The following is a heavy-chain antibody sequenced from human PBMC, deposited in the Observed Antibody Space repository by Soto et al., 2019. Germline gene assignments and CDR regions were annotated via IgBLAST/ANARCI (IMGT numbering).Heavy chain of an antibody. CDR3: ARASPIAVADHFDC. CDR1: EFTFSDYY. D-gene: IGHD6-19*01. Sequence: HVQLVESGGGLVKPGGSLRLSCAASEFTFSDYYMSWIRQAPEKGLEWVSYLSSSGNTIYYAASVKGRFTISRDNAKNSLYLQRNSLRAEDTAGYYCARASPIAVADHFDCGGQGTVVTVSS. J-gene: IGHJ4*02. CDR2: LSSSGNTI. V-gene: IGHV3-11*01.